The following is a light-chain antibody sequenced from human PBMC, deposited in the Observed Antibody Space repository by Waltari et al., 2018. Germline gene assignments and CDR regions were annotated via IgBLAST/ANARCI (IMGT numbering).Light chain of an antibody. CDR1: SSDFGSYNS. V-gene: IGLV2-14*03. CDR2: DVS. J-gene: IGLJ3*02. Sequence: QSALTQPASVSGSPGQSITTSCTGISSDFGSYNSVSWYQAHPGQGPKVIIYDVSDRPSGVSARFSGSKSGNTASLTISGLQAEDEADYYCSSQSSNNVVLFGGGTKVTVL. CDR3: SSQSSNNVVL.